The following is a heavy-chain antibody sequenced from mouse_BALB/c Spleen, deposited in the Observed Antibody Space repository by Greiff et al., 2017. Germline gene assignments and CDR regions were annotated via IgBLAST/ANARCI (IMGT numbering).Heavy chain of an antibody. CDR3: ARRQDAMDY. CDR2: ISDGGSYT. V-gene: IGHV5-4*02. CDR1: GFTFSDYY. Sequence: EVKLMESGGGLVKPGGSLKLSCAASGFTFSDYYMYWVRQTPEKRLEWVATISDGGSYTYYPDSVKGRFTISRDNAKNNLYLQMSSLKSEDTAMYYCARRQDAMDYWGQGTSVTVSS. D-gene: IGHD3-2*01. J-gene: IGHJ4*01.